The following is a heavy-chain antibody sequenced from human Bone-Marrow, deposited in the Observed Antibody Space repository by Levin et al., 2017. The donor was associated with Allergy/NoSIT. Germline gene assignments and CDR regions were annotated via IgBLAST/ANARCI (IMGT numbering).Heavy chain of an antibody. CDR2: IKTKFDGGTK. D-gene: IGHD3-22*01. CDR3: TTADGDRSDFDY. Sequence: PGGSLRLSCAASGFTFSDAWMNWVRLAPGKGLEWVGRIKTKFDGGTKDYDAAAKGRFTISRDDSKNTVYLHMRSLKIEDTALYYCTTADGDRSDFDYWGQGTLVTVSS. V-gene: IGHV3-15*01. CDR1: GFTFSDAW. J-gene: IGHJ4*02.